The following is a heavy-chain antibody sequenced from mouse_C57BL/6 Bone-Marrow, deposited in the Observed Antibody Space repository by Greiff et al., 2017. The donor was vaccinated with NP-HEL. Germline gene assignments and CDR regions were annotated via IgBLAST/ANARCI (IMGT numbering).Heavy chain of an antibody. CDR1: GYSFTGYF. D-gene: IGHD1-1*01. V-gene: IGHV1-20*01. Sequence: VQLQQSGPELVKPGDSVKISCKASGYSFTGYFMNWVMQSHGKSLEWIGRINPYNGDTFYNQKFKGKATLPVDKSSSTAHMELRSLTSKDSAVYYCAGLWEGTKGTNYYGSSYFDDWGQGTTLTVSS. CDR2: INPYNGDT. J-gene: IGHJ2*01. CDR3: AGLWEGTKGTNYYGSSYFDD.